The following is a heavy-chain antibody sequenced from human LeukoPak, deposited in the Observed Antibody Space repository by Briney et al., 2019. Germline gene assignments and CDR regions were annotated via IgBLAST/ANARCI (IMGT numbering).Heavy chain of an antibody. CDR2: ISYDGSNK. CDR3: AREGSGSYMVWYYYGMDV. CDR1: GFTFSSYA. Sequence: GGSLRLSCAASGFTFSSYAMHWVRQAPGKGLEWVAVISYDGSNKYHADSVKGRFTISRDNSKNTLYLQMNSLRAEDTAVYYCAREGSGSYMVWYYYGMDVWGQGTTVTVSS. V-gene: IGHV3-30-3*01. D-gene: IGHD1-26*01. J-gene: IGHJ6*02.